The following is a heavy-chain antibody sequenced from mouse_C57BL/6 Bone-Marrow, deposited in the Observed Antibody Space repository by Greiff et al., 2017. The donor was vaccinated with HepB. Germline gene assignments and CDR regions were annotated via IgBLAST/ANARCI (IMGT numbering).Heavy chain of an antibody. V-gene: IGHV3-6*01. Sequence: EVHLVESGPGLVKPSQSLSLTCSVTGYSITSGYYWNWIRQFPGNKLEWMGYISYDGSNNYNPSLKNRISITRDTSKNQFFLKLNSVTTEDTATYYCARWIITTVVGAMDYWGQGTSVTVSS. CDR3: ARWIITTVVGAMDY. CDR2: ISYDGSN. D-gene: IGHD1-1*01. J-gene: IGHJ4*01. CDR1: GYSITSGYY.